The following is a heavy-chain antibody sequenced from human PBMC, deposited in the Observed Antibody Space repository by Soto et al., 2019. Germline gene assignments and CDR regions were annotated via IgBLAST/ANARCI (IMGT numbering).Heavy chain of an antibody. CDR2: ISSSSSTI. Sequence: EVQLVESGGGLVQPGGSLRLSCAASGFTFSSYSMNWVRQAPGKGLEWVSYISSSSSTIYYSDSVKGRFTISRNNTKNSLYLQMKNLRAEDTAVYYCARGLYYYDTGGYYWGQGTLVTVSS. V-gene: IGHV3-48*01. D-gene: IGHD3-22*01. CDR1: GFTFSSYS. J-gene: IGHJ4*02. CDR3: ARGLYYYDTGGYY.